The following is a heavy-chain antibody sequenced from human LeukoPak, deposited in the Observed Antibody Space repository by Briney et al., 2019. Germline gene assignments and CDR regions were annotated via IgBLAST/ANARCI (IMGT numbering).Heavy chain of an antibody. Sequence: GGSLRLSCAASGFTFSSYSMNWVRQAPGKGLEWVSYISSSSSTIYYADSVKGRFTISRDNSKNTLYLQMNSLRDGDSAAYYCARVYLERLTAGYFDHWGQGTWVTVSP. J-gene: IGHJ4*02. V-gene: IGHV3-48*02. D-gene: IGHD2-8*01. CDR1: GFTFSSYS. CDR3: ARVYLERLTAGYFDH. CDR2: ISSSSSTI.